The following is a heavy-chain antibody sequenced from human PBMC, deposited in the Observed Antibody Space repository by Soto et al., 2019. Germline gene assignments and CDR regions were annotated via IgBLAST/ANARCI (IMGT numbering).Heavy chain of an antibody. CDR1: GYSFTSYR. V-gene: IGHV5-51*01. D-gene: IGHD4-17*01. J-gene: IGHJ6*02. Sequence: GESLKISCNGSGYSFTSYRIGWVRQMPGKGLEWMGIIYPGDSDTRYSPSFQGQVTISADKSISTAYLQWSSLKASDTAMYYCARRNYGGRRGYYYYYGMDVWGQGTTVTVSS. CDR3: ARRNYGGRRGYYYYYGMDV. CDR2: IYPGDSDT.